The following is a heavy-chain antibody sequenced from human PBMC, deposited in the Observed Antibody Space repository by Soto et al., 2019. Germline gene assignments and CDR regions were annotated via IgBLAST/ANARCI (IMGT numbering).Heavy chain of an antibody. D-gene: IGHD2-15*01. CDR2: IYYSGST. V-gene: IGHV4-39*01. J-gene: IGHJ4*02. Sequence: SETLSLTCTVSGGSISSSSYYWGWIRQPPGKGLEWIGSIYYSGSTYYNPSLKSRVTISVDTSKNQFSLKLSSVTAADTAVYYCARRLSGGSYDYWGQGTLVTVSS. CDR1: GGSISSSSYY. CDR3: ARRLSGGSYDY.